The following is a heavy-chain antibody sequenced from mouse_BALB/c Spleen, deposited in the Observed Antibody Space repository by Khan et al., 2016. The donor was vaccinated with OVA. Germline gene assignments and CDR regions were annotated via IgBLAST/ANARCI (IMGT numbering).Heavy chain of an antibody. D-gene: IGHD2-4*01. V-gene: IGHV2-3*01. J-gene: IGHJ4*01. CDR1: GFSLTSYG. Sequence: QVQLMESGPGLVAPSQTLSITCTVSGFSLTSYGVTWVRQPPGKGLEWLGVIWGDGDTNYHSAIITRLIISKENSTSQVFLKLNNLQTDDTATYYCANFDYDYYAVDCWGQGTSVTVSS. CDR3: ANFDYDYYAVDC. CDR2: IWGDGDT.